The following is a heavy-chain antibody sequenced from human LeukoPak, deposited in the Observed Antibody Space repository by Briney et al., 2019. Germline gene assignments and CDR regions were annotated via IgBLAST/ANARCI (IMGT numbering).Heavy chain of an antibody. CDR2: ISWNSGSI. CDR1: GFTFDDYA. Sequence: PGGSLRLSCAASGFTFDDYAMHWVRQAPGKGLEWVSGISWNSGSIGYADSVKGRFTISRDNSKNTLYLQMNSLRAEDTAVYYCARDFRDAFDIWGQGTMVTVSS. CDR3: ARDFRDAFDI. J-gene: IGHJ3*02. V-gene: IGHV3-9*01.